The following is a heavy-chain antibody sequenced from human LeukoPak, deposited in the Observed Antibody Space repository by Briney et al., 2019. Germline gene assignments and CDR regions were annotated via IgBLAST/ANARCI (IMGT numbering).Heavy chain of an antibody. CDR3: ASLGDGYNLAWFDP. V-gene: IGHV3-30*02. Sequence: QPGGSLRLSCAASRFTFIIYGMDWVRQAPGRGLGWVSFIFYDGSKKYYADSVKGRFTISRDNSKNTLYLQMNSLRAEDTAVYYCASLGDGYNLAWFDPWGQGTLVTVSS. CDR2: IFYDGSKK. D-gene: IGHD5-24*01. J-gene: IGHJ5*02. CDR1: RFTFIIYG.